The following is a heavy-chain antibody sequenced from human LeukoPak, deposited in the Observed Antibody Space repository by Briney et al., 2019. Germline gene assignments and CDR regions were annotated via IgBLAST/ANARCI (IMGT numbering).Heavy chain of an antibody. V-gene: IGHV3-53*01. CDR3: ARMSIAGEFDY. J-gene: IGHJ4*02. CDR2: IYSGGST. Sequence: GGSLRLSCAASGFTFSDYYMSWVRQAPGKGLEWVSVIYSGGSTYYADSVKGRFTISRDNSKNTLYLQMNSLRAEDTAVYYCARMSIAGEFDYWGQGTLVTVSS. CDR1: GFTFSDYY. D-gene: IGHD1-14*01.